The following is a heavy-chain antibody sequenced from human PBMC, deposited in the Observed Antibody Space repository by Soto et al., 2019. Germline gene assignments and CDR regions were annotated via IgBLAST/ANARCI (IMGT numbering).Heavy chain of an antibody. V-gene: IGHV1-69*01. CDR1: GGTFSSYA. J-gene: IGHJ6*02. CDR3: ARGRDSGYSHAYYYGMDV. Sequence: QVQLVQSGAEVKKPGSSVKVSCKASGGTFSSYAISWVRQAPGQGLEWMGGIIPIFGTANYAQKFQGRVTITADESTRTAYMELSSLRSEDTAVYYCARGRDSGYSHAYYYGMDVWGQGTTVTVSS. D-gene: IGHD5-12*01. CDR2: IIPIFGTA.